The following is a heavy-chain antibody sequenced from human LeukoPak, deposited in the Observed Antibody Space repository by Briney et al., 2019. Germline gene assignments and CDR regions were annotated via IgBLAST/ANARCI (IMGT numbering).Heavy chain of an antibody. CDR2: IYYSGST. CDR3: ASITPESDAFDI. D-gene: IGHD5-24*01. J-gene: IGHJ3*02. Sequence: SETLSLTCTVSGGSISSSSYYWGWLRQPPGKGLEWIGSIYYSGSTYYNPSLKSRVTISVDTSKNQFSLKLSSVTAADTAVYYCASITPESDAFDIWGQGTMVTVSS. CDR1: GGSISSSSYY. V-gene: IGHV4-39*01.